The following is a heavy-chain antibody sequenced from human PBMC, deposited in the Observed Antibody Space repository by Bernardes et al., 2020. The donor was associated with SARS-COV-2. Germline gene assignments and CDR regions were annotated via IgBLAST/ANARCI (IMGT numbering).Heavy chain of an antibody. CDR1: GFSVTNTY. CDR2: LYTGGET. V-gene: IGHV3-66*02. Sequence: GGSLRLSCAVSGFSVTNTYMSWVRQAPGKGLEWVSFLYTGGETFYTDSVKGRFTISSDNSRNTLYLQMNSLRAEDTAVYFCTRDVIGAHGSSVAFDIWGQGTVVTVSS. CDR3: TRDVIGAHGSSVAFDI. D-gene: IGHD1-26*01. J-gene: IGHJ3*02.